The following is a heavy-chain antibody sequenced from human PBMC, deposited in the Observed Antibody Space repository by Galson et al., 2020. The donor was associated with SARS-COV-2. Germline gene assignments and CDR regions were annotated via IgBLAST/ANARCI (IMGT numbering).Heavy chain of an antibody. CDR2: IYYSGST. D-gene: IGHD4-17*01. CDR3: ARDIGTTVTRNWFDP. J-gene: IGHJ5*02. Sequence: SETLSLTCTVSGGSISSSSYYWGWIRQPPGKGLEWIGSIYYSGSTYYNPSLKSRVTISVDTSKNQFSLKLSSVTAADTAVYYCARDIGTTVTRNWFDPWGQGTLVTVSS. CDR1: GGSISSSSYY. V-gene: IGHV4-39*07.